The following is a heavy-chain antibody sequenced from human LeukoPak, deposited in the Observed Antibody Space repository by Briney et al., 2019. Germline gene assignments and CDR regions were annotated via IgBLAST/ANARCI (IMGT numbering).Heavy chain of an antibody. J-gene: IGHJ6*02. V-gene: IGHV3-30-3*01. CDR1: GFTFSGYP. Sequence: GGSLRLSCAASGFTFSGYPIHWVRQAPGKGLEWVAVISYDGSNKYYADSVKGRFTISRDNSKNTLYLQMNSLRAEDTAVYYCARDRGFCSRSTGYGASKGMDVWGEATALIVSS. CDR2: ISYDGSNK. CDR3: ARDRGFCSRSTGYGASKGMDV. D-gene: IGHD2-2*01.